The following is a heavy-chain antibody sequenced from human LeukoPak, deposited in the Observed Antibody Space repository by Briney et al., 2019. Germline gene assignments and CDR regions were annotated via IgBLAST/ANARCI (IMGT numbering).Heavy chain of an antibody. CDR1: GFTFSSYS. J-gene: IGHJ4*02. V-gene: IGHV3-48*04. CDR2: INTGSSTM. CDR3: ARDTMVRGVLSSIY. D-gene: IGHD3-10*01. Sequence: GGSLRLSCAASGFTFSSYSMNWVRQAPGKGLEWVSYINTGSSTMYYADSVKGRFTISRDNAKNSLYLQMNSLRAEDTAVYYCARDTMVRGVLSSIYWGQGTLVTVSS.